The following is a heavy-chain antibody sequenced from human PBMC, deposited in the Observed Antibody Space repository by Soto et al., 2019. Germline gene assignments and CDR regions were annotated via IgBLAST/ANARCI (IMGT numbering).Heavy chain of an antibody. J-gene: IGHJ1*01. CDR3: ARVSMGSSSEDFQH. V-gene: IGHV1-8*01. CDR1: GYSFTSYD. CDR2: MNPNSGNT. D-gene: IGHD6-6*01. Sequence: QVQLVQSGAEVKKPGASVKVSCKASGYSFTSYDSNWVRQATGQGLEWMGWMNPNSGNTGYAQKFQGRVTMTRNTSISTAYMELSSLRSEDTAVYYCARVSMGSSSEDFQHWGQGTLVTVSS.